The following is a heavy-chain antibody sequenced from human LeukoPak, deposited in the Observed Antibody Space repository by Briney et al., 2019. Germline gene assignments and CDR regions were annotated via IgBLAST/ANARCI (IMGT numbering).Heavy chain of an antibody. CDR2: ISWNSGSI. J-gene: IGHJ4*02. CDR1: GFTFDDYA. Sequence: GGSLRLSCAASGFTFDDYAMHWVRQAPGKGLEWVSGISWNSGSIGYADSVKGRFTISGDNAKNSLYLQMNSLRAEDTALYYCAKEGYGPFDYWGQGTLVTVSS. V-gene: IGHV3-9*01. D-gene: IGHD4-17*01. CDR3: AKEGYGPFDY.